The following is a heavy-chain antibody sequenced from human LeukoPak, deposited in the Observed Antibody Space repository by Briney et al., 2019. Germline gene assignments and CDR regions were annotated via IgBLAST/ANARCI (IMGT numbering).Heavy chain of an antibody. V-gene: IGHV1-8*01. CDR1: GYTFTSYD. CDR3: ARGQVAGTYYYYYYMDV. Sequence: GASVKVSCKASGYTFTSYDINWVRQATGQGLEWMGWMNPNSGNTGYAQEFQGRVTMTRNTSISTAYMELSSLRSEDTAVYYCARGQVAGTYYYYYYMDVWGKGTTVTISS. CDR2: MNPNSGNT. D-gene: IGHD6-19*01. J-gene: IGHJ6*03.